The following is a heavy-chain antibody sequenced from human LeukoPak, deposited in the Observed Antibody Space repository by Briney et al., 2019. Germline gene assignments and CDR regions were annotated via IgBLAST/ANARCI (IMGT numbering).Heavy chain of an antibody. V-gene: IGHV3-11*04. CDR2: ISSSDSPI. J-gene: IGHJ3*02. Sequence: PGGSLRLSCAASGFTFGAYYMSWIRQAPGKGLEWVSYISSSDSPIYYADSVKGRFTISRDNAKNSLFLQMNSLRAEDTAMYYCARDRPMIVVADAFDIWGQGTTVTVSS. CDR3: ARDRPMIVVADAFDI. CDR1: GFTFGAYY. D-gene: IGHD3-22*01.